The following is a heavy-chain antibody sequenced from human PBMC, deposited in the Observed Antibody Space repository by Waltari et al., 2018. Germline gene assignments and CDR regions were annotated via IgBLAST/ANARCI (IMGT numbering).Heavy chain of an antibody. J-gene: IGHJ4*02. CDR1: GGTFSSYA. CDR3: ARDRTPHYYDFWSGYFDY. CDR2: IVPNLGTA. V-gene: IGHV1-69*01. D-gene: IGHD3-3*01. Sequence: QVQLVQSGAEVKKPGSSVKVSCKASGGTFSSYATSWVRQAPAQGLEWMGGIVPNLGTANYAQKFQGRVTITADESTSTAYMELSSLRSEDTAVYYCARDRTPHYYDFWSGYFDYWGQGTLVTVSS.